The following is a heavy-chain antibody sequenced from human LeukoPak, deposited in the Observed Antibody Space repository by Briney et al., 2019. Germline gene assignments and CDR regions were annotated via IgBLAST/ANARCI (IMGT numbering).Heavy chain of an antibody. CDR2: ITGDGSAT. Sequence: LPGGSLRLSCAASALTFRDFSMHWVRQAPRRGLEWVSLITGDGSATHYADSVKGRFTISRDNSKNSLYLQMSGLRVEDTALYICARGNNTFSYTFVYWGQGSLVTVSS. CDR3: ARGNNTFSYTFVY. V-gene: IGHV3-43*02. J-gene: IGHJ4*02. CDR1: ALTFRDFS. D-gene: IGHD2/OR15-2a*01.